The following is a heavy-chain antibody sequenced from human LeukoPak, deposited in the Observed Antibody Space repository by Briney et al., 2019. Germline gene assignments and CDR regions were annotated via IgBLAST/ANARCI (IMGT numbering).Heavy chain of an antibody. CDR3: ARVGYSGWNLEY. J-gene: IGHJ4*02. CDR1: GFTFRSYW. D-gene: IGHD5-12*01. V-gene: IGHV3-7*01. CDR2: INQDGSVK. Sequence: PGGSLRLSCAASGFTFRSYWMSWVRQAPGKGLELVANINQDGSVKYYVDSVKGRFTISRDNAKNSLYVQMNSLRDEDTAVYYCARVGYSGWNLEYWGQGTLVTVSS.